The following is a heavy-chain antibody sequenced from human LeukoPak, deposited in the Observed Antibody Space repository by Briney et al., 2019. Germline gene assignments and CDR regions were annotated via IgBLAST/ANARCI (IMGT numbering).Heavy chain of an antibody. CDR3: ARGKVSGSSWYGNWFDP. V-gene: IGHV4-4*02. D-gene: IGHD6-13*01. CDR1: GFTFSNAG. CDR2: IYHSGST. J-gene: IGHJ5*02. Sequence: GSLRLSCTASGFTFSNAGMNWVRQPPGKGLEWIGEIYHSGSTNCNPSLKSRVTISVDKSKNQFSLKLSSVTAADTTVYYCARGKVSGSSWYGNWFDPWGQGTLVTVSS.